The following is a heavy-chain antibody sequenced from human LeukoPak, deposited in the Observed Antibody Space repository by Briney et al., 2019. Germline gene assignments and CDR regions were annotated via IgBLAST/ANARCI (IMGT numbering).Heavy chain of an antibody. CDR3: ARAAAGLDF. D-gene: IGHD6-25*01. CDR1: GVSISSSDYY. CDR2: IYSTGLT. Sequence: SETLSLTCNVSGVSISSSDYYWTWIRQPPGKGLEWIGGIYSTGLTYYNPSLKSRLIISVDTSKNHFYLKLNSVTAADTAVYYCARAAAGLDFWGQGTLVTVSS. J-gene: IGHJ4*02. V-gene: IGHV4-39*07.